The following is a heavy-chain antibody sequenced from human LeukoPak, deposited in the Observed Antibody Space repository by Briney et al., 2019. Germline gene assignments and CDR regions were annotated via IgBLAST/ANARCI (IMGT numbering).Heavy chain of an antibody. Sequence: ASVKVSCKASGYTFTTYKVHWVRQAPGQGLEWVGIINPSDGDRRNAQKFQGRVTMTRDMSTSTVYMELSSLRSEDTAVYYCAKDSGSYSADYWGQGTLVTVSS. CDR1: GYTFTTYK. D-gene: IGHD3-10*01. CDR3: AKDSGSYSADY. CDR2: INPSDGDR. J-gene: IGHJ4*02. V-gene: IGHV1-46*01.